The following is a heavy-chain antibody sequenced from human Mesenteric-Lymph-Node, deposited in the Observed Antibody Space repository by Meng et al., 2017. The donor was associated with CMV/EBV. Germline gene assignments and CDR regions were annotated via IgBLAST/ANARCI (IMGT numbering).Heavy chain of an antibody. V-gene: IGHV4-31*03. CDR1: GGSISSGGYY. J-gene: IGHJ4*02. D-gene: IGHD5-18*01. Sequence: CPVSGGSISSGGYYWSWIRQHPGKGLEWIGYIYYSGSTYYNPSLKSRVTISVDTSKNQFSLKLSSVTAADTAVYYCARGITAMVTFDYWGQGTLVTVSS. CDR3: ARGITAMVTFDY. CDR2: IYYSGST.